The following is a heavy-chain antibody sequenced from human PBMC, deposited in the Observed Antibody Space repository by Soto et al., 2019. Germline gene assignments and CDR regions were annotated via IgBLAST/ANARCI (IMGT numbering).Heavy chain of an antibody. CDR3: ARDMKSVRFWGTDGFDP. V-gene: IGHV3-21*01. CDR1: GFNFGALG. D-gene: IGHD3-16*01. CDR2: ITLSSSYI. J-gene: IGHJ5*02. Sequence: GGSLRLSCGASGFNFGALGMNWVRRAPGKGLEWVSSITLSSSYIYYADSVKGRFTVSRDNAKNSLYLDMKSLTVDDTAVYYCARDMKSVRFWGTDGFDPWGQGTLVTVSS.